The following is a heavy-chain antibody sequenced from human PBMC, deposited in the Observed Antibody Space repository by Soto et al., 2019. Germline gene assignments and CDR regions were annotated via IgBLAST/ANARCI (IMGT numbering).Heavy chain of an antibody. Sequence: GGSLRVSCAASGFTFSSYAMHWVRQAPGKGLEWVAVISYDGSNKYYADSVKGRFTISRDNSKNTLYLQMNSLRAEDTAVYYCARDSRQQLVHGWFDPWGQGTLVTVSS. D-gene: IGHD6-13*01. J-gene: IGHJ5*02. V-gene: IGHV3-30-3*01. CDR1: GFTFSSYA. CDR2: ISYDGSNK. CDR3: ARDSRQQLVHGWFDP.